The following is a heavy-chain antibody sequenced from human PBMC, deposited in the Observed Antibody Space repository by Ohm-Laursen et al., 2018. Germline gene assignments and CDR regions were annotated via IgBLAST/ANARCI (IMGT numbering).Heavy chain of an antibody. D-gene: IGHD2-2*01. V-gene: IGHV3-11*01. Sequence: SLRLSCAASGFTFSNYAISWVRQAPGKGLEWVSYISGSGGTKYHADSVKGRFTISRDNGKNSLYLQMNSLRAEDTAVYYCAVYCSSTSCYDYGMDVWGQGTTVTVSS. CDR2: ISGSGGTK. CDR3: AVYCSSTSCYDYGMDV. J-gene: IGHJ6*02. CDR1: GFTFSNYA.